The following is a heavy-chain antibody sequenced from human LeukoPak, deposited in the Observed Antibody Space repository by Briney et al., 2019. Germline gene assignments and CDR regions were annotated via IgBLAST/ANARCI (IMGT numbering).Heavy chain of an antibody. CDR3: ARSHYYYYYMDV. CDR1: GFTFTTYD. J-gene: IGHJ6*03. V-gene: IGHV3-13*01. CDR2: IGTTGDT. Sequence: GGSLRLSCAASGFTFTTYDMHWVRQATGKGLEWVSAIGTTGDTYYPGSVKGRFTISRENAKNSLYLQMNSLRAGDTAVYYCARSHYYYYYMDVWGKGTMVTVSS.